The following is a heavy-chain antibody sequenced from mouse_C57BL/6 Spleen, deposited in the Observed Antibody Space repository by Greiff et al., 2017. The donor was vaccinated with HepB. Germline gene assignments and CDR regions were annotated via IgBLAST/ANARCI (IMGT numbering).Heavy chain of an antibody. Sequence: VHVKQSGPELVKPGASVKMSCKASGYTFTDYNMHWVKQSHGKSLEWIGYINPNNGGTSYNQKFKGKATLTVNKSSSTAYMELRSLTSEDSAVYYCARGNGSSRGFAYWGQGTLVTVSA. J-gene: IGHJ3*01. CDR2: INPNNGGT. D-gene: IGHD1-1*01. V-gene: IGHV1-22*01. CDR3: ARGNGSSRGFAY. CDR1: GYTFTDYN.